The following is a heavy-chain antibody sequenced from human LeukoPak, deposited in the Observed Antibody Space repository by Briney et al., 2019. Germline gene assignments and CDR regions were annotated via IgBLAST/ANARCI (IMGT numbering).Heavy chain of an antibody. D-gene: IGHD6-13*01. J-gene: IGHJ4*02. CDR1: GGSVSSHH. V-gene: IGHV4-59*08. Sequence: SETLSLTCTVSGGSVSSHHWSWIRQPPGKGLEWIGYIYYSGSTNYKPSLKSRVTISVDTSKNQFSLKLTSVTAADTAVYYCARHLDIAASGTFDYWGQGTLVTVSS. CDR3: ARHLDIAASGTFDY. CDR2: IYYSGST.